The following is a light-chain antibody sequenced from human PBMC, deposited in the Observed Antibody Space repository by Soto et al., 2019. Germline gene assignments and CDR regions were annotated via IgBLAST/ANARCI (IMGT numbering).Light chain of an antibody. CDR2: EGT. V-gene: IGLV2-23*01. CDR1: ITDVGHYNL. J-gene: IGLJ3*02. Sequence: QSALTQPASVSGAPGQSITIYCTGTITDVGHYNLVSWYQQLPGKAPKVMIYEGTKRPSGVSNRFSGSKSGNTASLTISGRQAEDEADYFCCSYAGSSTLVFGGGTKVTVL. CDR3: CSYAGSSTLV.